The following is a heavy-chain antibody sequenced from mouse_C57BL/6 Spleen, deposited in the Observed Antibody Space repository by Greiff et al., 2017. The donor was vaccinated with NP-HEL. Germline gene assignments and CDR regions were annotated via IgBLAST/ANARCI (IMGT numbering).Heavy chain of an antibody. CDR1: GYSITSGYY. Sequence: EVKLVESGPGLVKPSQSLSLTCSVTGYSITSGYYWNWIRQFPGNKLEWMGYISYDGSNNYNPSLKNRISITRDTSKNQFFLKLNSVTTEDTATYYCARESRGSNPYAMDYWGQGTSVTVSS. J-gene: IGHJ4*01. CDR3: ARESRGSNPYAMDY. V-gene: IGHV3-6*01. D-gene: IGHD1-1*01. CDR2: ISYDGSN.